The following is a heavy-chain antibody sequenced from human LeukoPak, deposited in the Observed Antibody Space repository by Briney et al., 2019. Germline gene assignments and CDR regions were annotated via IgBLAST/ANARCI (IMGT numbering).Heavy chain of an antibody. Sequence: SETLSLTCAVYGGSFSGYYWSWIRQPPGKGLEWIGEINHSGSTNYNPSLKSRVTISVDTSKNQFSLKLSSVTAADTAVYYCARKRPSGYSSGRGTYFYYYYMDVWGIGTTVTVSS. D-gene: IGHD6-19*01. CDR3: ARKRPSGYSSGRGTYFYYYYMDV. J-gene: IGHJ6*03. V-gene: IGHV4-34*01. CDR1: GGSFSGYY. CDR2: INHSGST.